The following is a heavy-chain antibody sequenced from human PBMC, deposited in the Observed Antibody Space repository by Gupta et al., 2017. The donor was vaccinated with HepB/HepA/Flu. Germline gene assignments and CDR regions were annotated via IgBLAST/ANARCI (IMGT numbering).Heavy chain of an antibody. CDR1: GGTFSSYA. CDR3: ARDWGTLRYFDWGFDY. Sequence: QVQLVQSGAEVKKPGSSVKVSCKASGGTFSSYAISWVRQAPGQGLEWMGRIIPILGIANYAQKFQGRVTITADKSTSTAYMELSSLRSEDTAVYYCARDWGTLRYFDWGFDYWGQGTLVTVSS. CDR2: IIPILGIA. J-gene: IGHJ4*02. D-gene: IGHD3-9*01. V-gene: IGHV1-69*04.